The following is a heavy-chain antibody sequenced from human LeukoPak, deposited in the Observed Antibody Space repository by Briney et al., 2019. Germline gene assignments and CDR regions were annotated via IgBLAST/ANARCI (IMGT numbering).Heavy chain of an antibody. D-gene: IGHD3-10*01. CDR2: VRYDGSNE. Sequence: GGSLRLSCAASGFTFRSYGMHWVRQAPGKGLEWVAFVRYDGSNEYYADYVKGRFTISKDSSKNTLYLQMNSLRAEDTAVYYCARGPTYGSRSDYFDYWGQGTLVTVSS. CDR3: ARGPTYGSRSDYFDY. CDR1: GFTFRSYG. V-gene: IGHV3-30*02. J-gene: IGHJ4*02.